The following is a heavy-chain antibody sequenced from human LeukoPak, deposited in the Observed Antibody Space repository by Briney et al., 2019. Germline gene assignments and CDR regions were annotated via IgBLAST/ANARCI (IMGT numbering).Heavy chain of an antibody. CDR1: GFTFSGSA. CDR2: IRSKANSYAT. J-gene: IGHJ6*03. Sequence: GGSLRLSCAASGFTFSGSAMHWVRQASGKGLEWVGRIRSKANSYATAYAASVKGRFTISRDDSKNTAYLQKNSLKTEDTAVYYCTRIAPYYDILTGYSSYYYYMDVWGKGTTVTVSS. D-gene: IGHD3-9*01. CDR3: TRIAPYYDILTGYSSYYYYMDV. V-gene: IGHV3-73*01.